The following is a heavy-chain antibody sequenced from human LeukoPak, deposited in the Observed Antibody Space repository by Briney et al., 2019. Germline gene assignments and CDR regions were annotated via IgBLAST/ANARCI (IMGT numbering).Heavy chain of an antibody. Sequence: ASVKVSCKASGYTFTSYDINWVRQATGQGLEWMGWMNPNSGNTGYAQKFQGRVTMTRNTSISTAYMELRSLRSDDTAVYYCARGDCSGGSCYLYYWGQGTLVTVSS. D-gene: IGHD2-15*01. CDR1: GYTFTSYD. V-gene: IGHV1-8*01. CDR2: MNPNSGNT. CDR3: ARGDCSGGSCYLYY. J-gene: IGHJ4*02.